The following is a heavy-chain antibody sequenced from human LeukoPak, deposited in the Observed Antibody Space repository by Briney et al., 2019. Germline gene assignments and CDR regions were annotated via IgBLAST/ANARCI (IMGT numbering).Heavy chain of an antibody. CDR3: ARDPVIRSSTSCRRQCYYYYMDV. D-gene: IGHD2-2*01. J-gene: IGHJ6*03. CDR1: GLTFSSYA. V-gene: IGHV3-30*01. Sequence: PRRSLRPSCAASGLTFSSYAMHWVRQAPGKGLGWVAVISFDGSTKNYPDSVKGRFTISRDNSKNTLYLQMNSLRAEDTAVYYCARDPVIRSSTSCRRQCYYYYMDVWGKGTTVTVSS. CDR2: ISFDGSTK.